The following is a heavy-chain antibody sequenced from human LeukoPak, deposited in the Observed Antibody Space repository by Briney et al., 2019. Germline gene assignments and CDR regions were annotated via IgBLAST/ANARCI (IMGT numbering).Heavy chain of an antibody. D-gene: IGHD2-15*01. CDR2: ISTSSSYI. Sequence: PGGSLRLSCAASGFTFNRYNMNWVRRAPGKGVEWVSSISTSSSYIYYADSVRGRFTISRDNAKNSLYLQMNSLRAEDTAVYSCARGADGVSSNSRGWFDPWGQGTLVTVSS. CDR3: ARGADGVSSNSRGWFDP. V-gene: IGHV3-21*01. J-gene: IGHJ5*02. CDR1: GFTFNRYN.